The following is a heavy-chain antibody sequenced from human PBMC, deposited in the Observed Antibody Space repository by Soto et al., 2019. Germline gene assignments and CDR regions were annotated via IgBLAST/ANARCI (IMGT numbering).Heavy chain of an antibody. CDR2: ISWHSGSI. V-gene: IGHV3-9*01. J-gene: IGHJ4*02. D-gene: IGHD2-15*01. CDR3: TTGGGYIVVVVAAPDY. CDR1: GFTFDDYA. Sequence: EVQLVESGGGLVQPGRSLRLSCAASGFTFDDYAMHWVRQAPGKGLEWVSGISWHSGSIGYADSVKGRFTISRDNAKNSLYLQMNSLRAEDTALYYCTTGGGYIVVVVAAPDYWGQGTLVTVSS.